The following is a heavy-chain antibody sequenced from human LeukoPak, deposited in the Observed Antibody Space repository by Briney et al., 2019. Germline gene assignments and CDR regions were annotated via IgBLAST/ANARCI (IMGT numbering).Heavy chain of an antibody. D-gene: IGHD1-7*01. CDR2: IYTSGST. V-gene: IGHV4-4*07. CDR3: ARDRDWSYHNWFDT. CDR1: GGSISSYY. J-gene: IGHJ5*02. Sequence: SETLSLTCTVSGGSISSYYWSWIRQPAGKGLEWIGRIYTSGSTNYNPSLKSRVTMSVDTSKNQFSLKLSSVTAADTAVYYCARDRDWSYHNWFDTWGQGTLVTVSS.